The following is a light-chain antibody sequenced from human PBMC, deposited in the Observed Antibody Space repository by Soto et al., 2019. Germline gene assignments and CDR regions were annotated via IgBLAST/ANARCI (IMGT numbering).Light chain of an antibody. CDR2: EGT. J-gene: IGLJ2*01. CDR1: NSDVGPYKL. Sequence: QSALTQPASVSGSPGQSITISCTRANSDVGPYKLVAWYQQRPDKAPKLIIYEGTKRPSGVSSRFSASQSGTTASLTISGLQAEDEADYYCCSYAASDLIFGGGTKLTVL. CDR3: CSYAASDLI. V-gene: IGLV2-23*01.